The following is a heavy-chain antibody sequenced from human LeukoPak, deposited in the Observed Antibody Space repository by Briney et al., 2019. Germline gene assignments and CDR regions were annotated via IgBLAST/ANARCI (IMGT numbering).Heavy chain of an antibody. CDR1: GGSISSDNHY. CDR3: ARGTKGMTGAPSDY. D-gene: IGHD1-20*01. CDR2: MYSSGST. V-gene: IGHV4-61*02. Sequence: PSETLSLTCTVPGGSISSDNHYWSWIRQPAGKGLEWIGRMYSSGSTNYSPSLESRVTISIDTSKNQFSLDLSSVTAADTAVYYCARGTKGMTGAPSDYWGQGTLVTVSS. J-gene: IGHJ4*02.